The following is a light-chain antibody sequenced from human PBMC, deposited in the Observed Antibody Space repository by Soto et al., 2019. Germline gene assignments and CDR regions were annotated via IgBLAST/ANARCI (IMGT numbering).Light chain of an antibody. V-gene: IGKV3-20*01. CDR1: QSVSSSY. J-gene: IGKJ1*01. Sequence: EILLTQSPGTLSLSPGESATLSCRASQSVSSSYLAWYQQKPGQAPRLLIYGASSRANGIPDRFSGSGSGTEFTLTISRLEPEDFALYYCQQYGKSHPWTLGQGTKVDIK. CDR2: GAS. CDR3: QQYGKSHPWT.